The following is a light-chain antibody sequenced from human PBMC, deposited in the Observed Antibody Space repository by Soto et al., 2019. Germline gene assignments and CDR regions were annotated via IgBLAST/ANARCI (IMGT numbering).Light chain of an antibody. CDR1: SSNIGDNS. CDR3: AAWDDSLNRPA. CDR2: SNN. V-gene: IGLV1-44*01. Sequence: QSVLTQPPSASGTPGQRVTISCSGSSSNIGDNSVNWYQQLPGTAPKLLVHSNNRRPSGVPDRFSGSKSGTSASLAISGLQSEDEADYYCAAWDDSLNRPAFGGGTKLTVL. J-gene: IGLJ3*02.